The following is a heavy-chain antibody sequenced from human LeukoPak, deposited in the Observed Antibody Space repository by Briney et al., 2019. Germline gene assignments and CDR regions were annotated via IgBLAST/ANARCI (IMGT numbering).Heavy chain of an antibody. D-gene: IGHD6-13*01. CDR1: GGSISSSSYY. V-gene: IGHV4-39*01. CDR2: ICYSGST. CDR3: ARHVDSSSWFYYYYYGMDV. Sequence: PSETLSLTCTVSGGSISSSSYYWGWIRQPPGKGLEWIGSICYSGSTYYNPSLKSRVTISVDTSKNQFSLKLSSVTAADTAVYYCARHVDSSSWFYYYYYGMDVWGQGTTVTVSS. J-gene: IGHJ6*02.